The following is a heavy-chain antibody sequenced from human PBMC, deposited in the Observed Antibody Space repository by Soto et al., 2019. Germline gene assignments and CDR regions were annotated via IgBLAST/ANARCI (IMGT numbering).Heavy chain of an antibody. J-gene: IGHJ3*02. CDR1: GGSIRSYY. D-gene: IGHD3-10*01. CDR2: IYYSGST. V-gene: IGHV4-59*01. CDR3: ARDRGDAFDI. Sequence: QVQLQESGPGLVKPSETLSLPCTVSGGSIRSYYWRWVRPPPGKGLEWVGFIYYSGSTNYNPSLKRRVTIAADTTKNQISLKRSSGTAADTAGYYCARDRGDAFDIWGQGTMVTVSS.